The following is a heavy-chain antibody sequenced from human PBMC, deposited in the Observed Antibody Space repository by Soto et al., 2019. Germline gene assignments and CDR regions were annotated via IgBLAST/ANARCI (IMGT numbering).Heavy chain of an antibody. Sequence: GGSLRLSCAASGFTFSSYSMNWVRQAPGKGLEWVSSISSSSYIYYADSLKHRFTISRDNATNSLYMQMNNLRAEDTAGYYCARDSIFGVVNTYYMDVWGKGTTVTVSS. D-gene: IGHD3-3*01. J-gene: IGHJ6*03. CDR1: GFTFSSYS. CDR3: ARDSIFGVVNTYYMDV. V-gene: IGHV3-21*01. CDR2: ISSSSYI.